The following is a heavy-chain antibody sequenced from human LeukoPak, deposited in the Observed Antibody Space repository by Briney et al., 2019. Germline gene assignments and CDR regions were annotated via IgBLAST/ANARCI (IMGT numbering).Heavy chain of an antibody. Sequence: GGSLRFSCAASGFTLSGYAMHWVRQAPGKGLEYVSAISKNGGNTYYANSVKGRFSISRDNSKNTLYLQMGSLRTEDMAVYYCARVGEGRYYQYYYMDVWGKGTTVTVSS. CDR3: ARVGEGRYYQYYYMDV. V-gene: IGHV3-64*01. CDR1: GFTLSGYA. D-gene: IGHD1-26*01. CDR2: ISKNGGNT. J-gene: IGHJ6*03.